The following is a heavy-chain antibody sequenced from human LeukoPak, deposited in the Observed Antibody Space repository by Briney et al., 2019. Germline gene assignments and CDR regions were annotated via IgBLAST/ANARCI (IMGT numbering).Heavy chain of an antibody. D-gene: IGHD3-22*01. J-gene: IGHJ4*02. CDR3: AKGDYYASSGYFLDF. CDR2: IYTSGST. CDR1: GASISSFY. V-gene: IGHV4-4*07. Sequence: SETLSLTCTVSGASISSFYWTWIRQPAGKGLEWIGRIYTSGSTNYNPSLKSRVTISVGKSENQFSLKLTSVTAADTAVYYCAKGDYYASSGYFLDFWGQGTLVTVSS.